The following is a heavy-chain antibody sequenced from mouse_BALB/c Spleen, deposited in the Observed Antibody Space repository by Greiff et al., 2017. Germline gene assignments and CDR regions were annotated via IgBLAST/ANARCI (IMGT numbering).Heavy chain of an antibody. CDR2: ISSGSSTI. D-gene: IGHD2-3*01. CDR1: GFTFSSFG. CDR3: ARSDGYSPWFAY. Sequence: EVQRVESGGGLVQPGGSRKLSCAASGFTFSSFGMHWVRQAPEKGLEWVAYISSGSSTIYYADTVKGRFTISRDNPKNTLFLQMTSLRSEDTAMYYCARSDGYSPWFAYWGQGTLVTVSA. V-gene: IGHV5-17*02. J-gene: IGHJ3*01.